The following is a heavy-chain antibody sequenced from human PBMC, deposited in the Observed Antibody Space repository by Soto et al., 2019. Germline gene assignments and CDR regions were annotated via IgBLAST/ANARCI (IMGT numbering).Heavy chain of an antibody. CDR3: ARDRRGGKMGVPAAMGYYGMDV. D-gene: IGHD2-2*01. CDR1: GGSISNSNW. V-gene: IGHV4-4*02. Sequence: PXETLSLTCAAFGGSISNSNWWSWVRQPPVKGLEWIGEIYHSGSTNYNPSLKSRVTISVDKSKNQFSLKLSSVTAADTAVYYCARDRRGGKMGVPAAMGYYGMDVWGQGTTVTVSS. CDR2: IYHSGST. J-gene: IGHJ6*02.